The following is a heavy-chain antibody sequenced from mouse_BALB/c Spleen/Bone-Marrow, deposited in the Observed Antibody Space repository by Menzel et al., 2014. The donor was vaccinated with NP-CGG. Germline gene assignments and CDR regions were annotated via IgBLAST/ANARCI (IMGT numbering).Heavy chain of an antibody. CDR2: ISDGGSYT. V-gene: IGHV5-4*02. J-gene: IGHJ4*01. CDR1: GFTFSDYY. CDR3: AREVSMDY. Sequence: DVMLVESGGGLVKPGGSLKLSCAASGFTFSDYYMYWVRQTPEKRLEWVATISDGGSYTYYPDSVKGRFTISRDNAKNNLFQQLSSLKSEDTAMYYCAREVSMDYWGQGTPVTVSS.